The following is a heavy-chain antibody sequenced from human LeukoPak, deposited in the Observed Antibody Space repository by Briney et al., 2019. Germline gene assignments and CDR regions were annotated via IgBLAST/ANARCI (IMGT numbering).Heavy chain of an antibody. D-gene: IGHD2-15*01. CDR3: ARGRSGDPYGYY. CDR2: ISSSGSTI. CDR1: GFTFSSYE. J-gene: IGHJ4*02. V-gene: IGHV3-48*03. Sequence: QPGGSLRLSCAASGFTFSSYEMNWVRQAPGKGLVWVSYISSSGSTIYYADSVKGRFTISRDNAKNSMYLQMNSLRAEDTAVYYCARGRSGDPYGYYWGQGTLVTVSS.